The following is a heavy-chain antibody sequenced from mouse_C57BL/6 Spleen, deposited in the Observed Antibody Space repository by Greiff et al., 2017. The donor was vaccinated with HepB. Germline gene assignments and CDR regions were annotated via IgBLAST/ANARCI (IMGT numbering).Heavy chain of an antibody. CDR1: GYSFTGYY. J-gene: IGHJ2*01. V-gene: IGHV1-42*01. CDR2: INPSTGGT. Sequence: LKESGPELVKPGASVKISCKASGYSFTGYYMNWVKQSPEKSLEWIGEINPSTGGTTYNQKFKAKATLTVDKSSSTAYMQLKSLTSEDSAVYYCARGYHYDGSSYRGYWGQGTTLTVAS. D-gene: IGHD1-1*01. CDR3: ARGYHYDGSSYRGY.